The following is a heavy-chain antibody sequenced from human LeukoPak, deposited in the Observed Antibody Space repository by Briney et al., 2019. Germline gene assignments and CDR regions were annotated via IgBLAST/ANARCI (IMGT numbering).Heavy chain of an antibody. CDR2: INHSGST. CDR3: ARAYSSSYFDY. Sequence: SETLSLTCAVYGGSLSGYYWSWIRQPPGKGLEWIGEINHSGSTNYNPSLKSRVTISVDTSKNQFSLKLSSVTAADTAVYYCARAYSSSYFDYWGQGTLVTVSS. CDR1: GGSLSGYY. V-gene: IGHV4-34*01. D-gene: IGHD6-6*01. J-gene: IGHJ4*02.